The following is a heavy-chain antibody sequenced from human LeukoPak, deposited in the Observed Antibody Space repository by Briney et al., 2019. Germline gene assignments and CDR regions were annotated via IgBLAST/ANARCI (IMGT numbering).Heavy chain of an antibody. CDR2: ISWNSGSI. CDR3: AKDPGGNSDYYYGMDV. D-gene: IGHD4-23*01. CDR1: GFTFDDYA. J-gene: IGHJ6*02. Sequence: PGGSRRLSCAASGFTFDDYAMHWVRQAPGKGLEWVSGISWNSGSIGYADSVKGRFTISRDNAKNSLYLQMNSLRAEDTALYYCAKDPGGNSDYYYGMDVWGQGTTVTVSS. V-gene: IGHV3-9*01.